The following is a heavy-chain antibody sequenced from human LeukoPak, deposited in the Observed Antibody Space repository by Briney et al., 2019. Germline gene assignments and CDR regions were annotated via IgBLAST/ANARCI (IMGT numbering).Heavy chain of an antibody. Sequence: PGGSLRLSCAASGFTFSSYAMSWVRQAPGKGLEWVSAISGSGGSTYYADSVKGRITISRDNSKNTLYLQMNSLRAEDTAVYYCAKDSSGWYEYYFDYWGQGTLVTVSS. CDR1: GFTFSSYA. CDR3: AKDSSGWYEYYFDY. D-gene: IGHD6-19*01. J-gene: IGHJ4*02. CDR2: ISGSGGST. V-gene: IGHV3-23*01.